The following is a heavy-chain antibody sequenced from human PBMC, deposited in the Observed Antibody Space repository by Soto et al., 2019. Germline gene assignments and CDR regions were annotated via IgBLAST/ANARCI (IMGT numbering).Heavy chain of an antibody. V-gene: IGHV5-10-1*01. CDR3: ARLSGEYLAYGMDV. CDR2: IDSSDSYI. CDR1: GYTFSDYR. Sequence: GESLKISCQGSGYTFSDYRISWVRQMPGKGLEWLGTIDSSDSYITYSPSFQGHVTISADKSISTAFLRWTSLKSSDSAMYYCARLSGEYLAYGMDVWGQGTTVTVSS. D-gene: IGHD5-12*01. J-gene: IGHJ6*02.